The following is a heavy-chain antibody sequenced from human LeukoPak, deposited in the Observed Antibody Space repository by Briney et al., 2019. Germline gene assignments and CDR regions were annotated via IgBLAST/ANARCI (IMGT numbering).Heavy chain of an antibody. CDR1: GFTFSNYA. CDR2: ISGSGGST. J-gene: IGHJ4*02. Sequence: PGGSLRLSCAASGFTFSNYAMSWVRQAPGKGLEWVSAISGSGGSTYYADSVKGRFTISRDNSKNTLYLQMNSLRAEDTAVYYCAKGITTFGVARDYFDYWGQGTLVTVSS. V-gene: IGHV3-23*01. CDR3: AKGITTFGVARDYFDY. D-gene: IGHD3-3*01.